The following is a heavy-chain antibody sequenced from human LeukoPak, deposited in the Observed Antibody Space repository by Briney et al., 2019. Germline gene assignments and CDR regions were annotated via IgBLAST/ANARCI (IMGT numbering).Heavy chain of an antibody. CDR1: GFTVSSNY. CDR2: IYSGGST. V-gene: IGHV3-66*02. CDR3: ARFVYSSSSVDY. D-gene: IGHD6-6*01. Sequence: GGSLRLSCAASGFTVSSNYMSWVRQAPGKGLEWVSVIYSGGSTYYADSVKGRFTISRGNSKNTLYLQMNSLRAEDTAVYYCARFVYSSSSVDYWGQGTLVTVSS. J-gene: IGHJ4*02.